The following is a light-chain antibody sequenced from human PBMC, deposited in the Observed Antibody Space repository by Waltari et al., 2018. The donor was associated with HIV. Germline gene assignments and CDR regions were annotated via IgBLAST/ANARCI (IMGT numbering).Light chain of an antibody. CDR2: EVN. J-gene: IGLJ1*01. V-gene: IGLV2-14*01. Sequence: QSALTQPASVSGSPGQSITISCTGTSSDVGAYNSVSWYQQRPGKVPKLLIYEVNSRPSGIDNRFSGSKSGNTASLTISGLQVEDEADYYCSSFTGSNTYVFGSGTKVTVL. CDR1: SSDVGAYNS. CDR3: SSFTGSNTYV.